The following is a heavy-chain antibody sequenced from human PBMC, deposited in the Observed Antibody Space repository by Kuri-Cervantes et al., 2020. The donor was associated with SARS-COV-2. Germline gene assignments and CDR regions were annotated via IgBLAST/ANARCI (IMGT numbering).Heavy chain of an antibody. V-gene: IGHV3-20*04. CDR1: GFTFDDYG. CDR2: INWNGGST. J-gene: IGHJ6*03. D-gene: IGHD1-26*01. CDR3: AKSGEDRYYYYYYMDV. Sequence: GESLKISCAASGFTFDDYGMSWVRQAPGKGLEWVSGINWNGGSTGYADSVKGRFTISRDNAKNSLYLQMNSLRAEDTAVYYCAKSGEDRYYYYYYMDVWGKGTTVTVSS.